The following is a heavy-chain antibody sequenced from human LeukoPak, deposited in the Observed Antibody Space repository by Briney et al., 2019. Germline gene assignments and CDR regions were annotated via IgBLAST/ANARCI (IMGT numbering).Heavy chain of an antibody. CDR1: GFTFSSYG. V-gene: IGHV3-30*18. CDR2: ISYDGSNK. J-gene: IGHJ4*02. Sequence: GGSLRLSCAASGFTFSSYGMHWVRQAPGKGLEWVAVISYDGSNKYYADSGKGRFTISRDNSKNTLYLQMNSPRAEDTAVYYCAKDGSRWLQLGYFDYWGQGTLVTVSS. CDR3: AKDGSRWLQLGYFDY. D-gene: IGHD5-24*01.